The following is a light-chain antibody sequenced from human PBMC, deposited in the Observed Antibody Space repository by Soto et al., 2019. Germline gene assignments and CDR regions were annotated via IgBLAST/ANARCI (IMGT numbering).Light chain of an antibody. CDR2: VAS. J-gene: IGKJ4*01. CDR1: QSVSSY. Sequence: EIVLTQSPATLYLSPGERATLSCRASQSVSSYLAWYQQKPGQAPRLLIYVASNRATGIPARFSCSGSGTDFTLTISSLEPEDVAVYYCQQRSNWPSLTFGGGTNVQIK. V-gene: IGKV3-11*01. CDR3: QQRSNWPSLT.